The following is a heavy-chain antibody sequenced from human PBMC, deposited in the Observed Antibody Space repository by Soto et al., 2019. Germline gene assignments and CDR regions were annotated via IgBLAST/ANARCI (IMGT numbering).Heavy chain of an antibody. CDR2: IKVDGSEE. D-gene: IGHD6-19*01. CDR1: GFTFSNYW. CDR3: AGDWDGRGWSLDY. Sequence: EVQLVESGGGLVQPGGSLRLSCAASGFTFSNYWMSWVRQAPGKGPEWVANIKVDGSEEYYVDSVKGRFTISRDNAKNSLSLHMNSLRDEDTAVYYCAGDWDGRGWSLDYWGQGTLVTVSS. V-gene: IGHV3-7*01. J-gene: IGHJ4*02.